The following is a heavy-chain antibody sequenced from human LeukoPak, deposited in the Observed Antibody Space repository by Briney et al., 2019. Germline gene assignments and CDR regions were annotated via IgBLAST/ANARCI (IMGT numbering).Heavy chain of an antibody. Sequence: PSGGSLRLSCAASEFTFSSYAMHWVRQAPGKGLEWVAVISYDGSNKYYADSVKGRFTISRDNSKNTLYLQMNSLRAEDTAVYYCPQLGPNDYWGQGTLVTVSS. V-gene: IGHV3-30-3*01. D-gene: IGHD3-10*01. CDR3: PQLGPNDY. J-gene: IGHJ4*02. CDR2: ISYDGSNK. CDR1: EFTFSSYA.